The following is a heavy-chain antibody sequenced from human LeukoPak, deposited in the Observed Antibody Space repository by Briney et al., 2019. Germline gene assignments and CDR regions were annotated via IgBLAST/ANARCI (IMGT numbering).Heavy chain of an antibody. CDR1: GGSFSGYY. J-gene: IGHJ5*02. CDR2: INHSGST. V-gene: IGHV4-34*01. Sequence: SETLSLTCAVYGGSFSGYYWSWIRQPRGKGLEWIGEINHSGSTNYNPSLKSRVTISVDTSKNQFSLKLSSVTAADTAVYYCARGRGIAVAAWFDPWGQGILVTVSS. D-gene: IGHD6-19*01. CDR3: ARGRGIAVAAWFDP.